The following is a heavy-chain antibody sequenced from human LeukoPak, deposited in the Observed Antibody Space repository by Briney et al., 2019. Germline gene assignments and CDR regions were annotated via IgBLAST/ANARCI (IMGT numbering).Heavy chain of an antibody. CDR1: GGSIGGYF. D-gene: IGHD2-21*01. CDR3: ARYSSDHDGRHFEF. V-gene: IGHV4-59*01. CDR2: IFYNGNT. J-gene: IGHJ4*02. Sequence: PSETLSLTCTVSGGSIGGYFWSWLRQPPGKGLEWVGWIFYNGNTNYNSSLKSRPTMSVDASKNQFYLKLNSVTAADTAVYYCARYSSDHDGRHFEFWGQGILVTVSS.